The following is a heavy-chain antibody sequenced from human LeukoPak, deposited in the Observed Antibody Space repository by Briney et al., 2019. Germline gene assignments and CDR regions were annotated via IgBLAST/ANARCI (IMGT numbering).Heavy chain of an antibody. Sequence: GRSLRLSCAASGFSFSSYGMHCVRQAPGKGLEWVAVIWYDGSNKNYADSVKGRFTISRDNSKNILYLQMNSLRVEDTALYYCASHGGLWGQGTLVTVSS. D-gene: IGHD5-12*01. CDR1: GFSFSSYG. J-gene: IGHJ4*02. V-gene: IGHV3-33*01. CDR3: ASHGGL. CDR2: IWYDGSNK.